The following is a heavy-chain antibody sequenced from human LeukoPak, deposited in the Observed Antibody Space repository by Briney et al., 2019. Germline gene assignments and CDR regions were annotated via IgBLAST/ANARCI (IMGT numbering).Heavy chain of an antibody. D-gene: IGHD3-10*01. CDR1: GFTFSSYW. CDR3: GRVGAYYGSGSYSDY. V-gene: IGHV3-7*01. J-gene: IGHJ4*02. Sequence: PGGSLRLSCAASGFTFSSYWMSWVRQAPGKGLERVANINQDGSEKYYVDSVKGRFTISRDNAKKSLYLQMNSLRAEDTAVYYCGRVGAYYGSGSYSDYWGQGTLVTVSS. CDR2: INQDGSEK.